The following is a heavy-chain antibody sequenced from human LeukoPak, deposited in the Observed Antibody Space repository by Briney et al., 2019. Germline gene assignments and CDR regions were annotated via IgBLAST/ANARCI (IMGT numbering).Heavy chain of an antibody. CDR2: IVGSGDST. CDR1: GFTFGVYA. Sequence: GGSLRLSCAASGFTFGVYAMSWVRQAPGKGLEWISTIVGSGDSTWYADSVKGRFSISRDNSKNTLYLQMNSLRAEDTAVYYCAKESTVTPGNVNWFDPWGQGTLVTVSS. CDR3: AKESTVTPGNVNWFDP. V-gene: IGHV3-23*01. J-gene: IGHJ5*02. D-gene: IGHD4-17*01.